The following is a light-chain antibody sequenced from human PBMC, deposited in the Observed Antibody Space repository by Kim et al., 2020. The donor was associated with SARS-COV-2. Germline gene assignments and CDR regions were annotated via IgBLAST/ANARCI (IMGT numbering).Light chain of an antibody. CDR3: ETGDSILGACV. J-gene: IGLJ2*01. V-gene: IGLV1-51*01. Sequence: GLNVTCSCTRTSTSVDNNLQSYYQHLPRTAPKLIFNNNTKPPSGIPGRFAGTNCTTSATLGITGLQTGDEAYYCCETGDSILGACVFGGGTQLTVL. CDR2: NNT. CDR1: STSVDNNL.